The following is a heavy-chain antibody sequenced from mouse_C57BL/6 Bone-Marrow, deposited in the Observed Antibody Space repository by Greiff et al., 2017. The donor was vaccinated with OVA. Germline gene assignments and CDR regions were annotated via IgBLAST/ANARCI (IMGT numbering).Heavy chain of an antibody. D-gene: IGHD2-5*01. CDR2: IDPETGGT. J-gene: IGHJ4*01. Sequence: QVQLKQSGAELVRPGASVTLSCKASGYTFTDYEMHWVKQTPVHGLEWIGAIDPETGGTAYNQKFKGKAILTADNSSSTAYMELRSLTSEDSAVDYCTRGYSNCYAMYYWGQGTAVTVSS. CDR3: TRGYSNCYAMYY. V-gene: IGHV1-15*01. CDR1: GYTFTDYE.